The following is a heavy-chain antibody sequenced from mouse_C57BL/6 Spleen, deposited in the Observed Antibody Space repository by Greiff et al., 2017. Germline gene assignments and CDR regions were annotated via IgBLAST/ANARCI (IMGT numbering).Heavy chain of an antibody. CDR2: IDPSDSYT. J-gene: IGHJ1*03. CDR1: GYTFTSYW. V-gene: IGHV1-69*01. CDR3: ARGPPYYGSSYWYFDV. D-gene: IGHD1-1*01. Sequence: QVQLQQPGAELVMPGASVKLSCKASGYTFTSYWMHWVKQRPGQGLEWIGEIDPSDSYTNYNQKFKGKSTLTVDKSSSTAYMQLSSLTSEDSAVYYCARGPPYYGSSYWYFDVWGTGTTVTVSS.